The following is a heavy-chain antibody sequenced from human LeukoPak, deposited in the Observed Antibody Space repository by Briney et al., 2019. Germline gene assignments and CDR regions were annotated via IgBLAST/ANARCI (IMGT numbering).Heavy chain of an antibody. CDR2: ISAYNGNT. Sequence: ASVTVSCTASGYTFTSYGISWVRQAPGQGLEWMGWISAYNGNTNYAQKLQGRVTMTTDTSTSTDYMELRSLRSDDTAVYYCARHLRRGYSAYGGNWFDPWGQGTLVTVSS. CDR3: ARHLRRGYSAYGGNWFDP. V-gene: IGHV1-18*01. J-gene: IGHJ5*02. D-gene: IGHD5-12*01. CDR1: GYTFTSYG.